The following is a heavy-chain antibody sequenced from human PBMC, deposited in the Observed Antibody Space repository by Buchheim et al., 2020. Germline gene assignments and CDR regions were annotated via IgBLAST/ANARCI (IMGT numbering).Heavy chain of an antibody. V-gene: IGHV4-31*03. Sequence: QVQLQESGPGLVKPSQTLSLSCSVSGGSISSGPYYWTWIRQLPGKGLEWIGYIYYSGNSFYNPSLKSRVTMSIDTSKSQLSLRLSSVSAADTAVYYCARRRYCSGVTCLPDFYQYGMDVWGPGTT. J-gene: IGHJ6*02. CDR3: ARRRYCSGVTCLPDFYQYGMDV. CDR1: GGSISSGPYY. D-gene: IGHD2-15*01. CDR2: IYYSGNS.